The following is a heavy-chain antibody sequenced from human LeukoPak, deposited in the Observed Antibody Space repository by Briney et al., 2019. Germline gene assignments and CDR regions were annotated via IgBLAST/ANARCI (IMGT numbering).Heavy chain of an antibody. J-gene: IGHJ4*02. V-gene: IGHV4-38-2*01. CDR2: IYHSGST. CDR1: GYSISSGYY. Sequence: SETLSLTCAVSGYSISSGYYWGWIRQPPGKGLEWIGSIYHSGSTYYSPSLKSRLTISVDTSKNQFSLKLSSVTAADTAVYYCARVYYGSGSSDYWGQGTLVTVSS. D-gene: IGHD3-10*01. CDR3: ARVYYGSGSSDY.